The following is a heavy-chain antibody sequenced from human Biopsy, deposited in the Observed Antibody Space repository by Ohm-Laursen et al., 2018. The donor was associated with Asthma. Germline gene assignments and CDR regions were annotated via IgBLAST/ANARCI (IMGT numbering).Heavy chain of an antibody. D-gene: IGHD3-10*01. J-gene: IGHJ6*02. CDR1: GYTFNSVG. Sequence: ASVTVSCQTSGYTFNSVGITWVRQAPGQGLEWMGWISVYNGNTKVAQKLQDRVTMITDTSTSTAYMELRSLRSDDTAVYFCARAVDYSHYYGIDVWGQGTTVTVS. V-gene: IGHV1-18*01. CDR2: ISVYNGNT. CDR3: ARAVDYSHYYGIDV.